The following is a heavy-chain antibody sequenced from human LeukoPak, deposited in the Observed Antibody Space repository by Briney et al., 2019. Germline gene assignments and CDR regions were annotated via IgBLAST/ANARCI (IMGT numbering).Heavy chain of an antibody. Sequence: PSETLSLTCTVSGGSISSGGYYWSWIRQHPGKGLEWIGYIYYSGSTYYNPSLKSRVTISVDTSKNQFPLKLSSVTAADTAVYYCARRAYSYGDFDYWGQGTLVTVSS. J-gene: IGHJ4*02. V-gene: IGHV4-31*03. D-gene: IGHD5-18*01. CDR1: GGSISSGGYY. CDR3: ARRAYSYGDFDY. CDR2: IYYSGST.